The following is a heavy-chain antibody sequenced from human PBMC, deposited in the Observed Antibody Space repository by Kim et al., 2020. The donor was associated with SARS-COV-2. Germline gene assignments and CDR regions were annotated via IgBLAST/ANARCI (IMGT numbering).Heavy chain of an antibody. Sequence: ASVKVSCKASGYTFTNFDIDWVRQAPGQGLEWMGWMNPNTGNAAYAQKFQDRVTMTRDTSIGTAYMELSRLRSEDTAVYFCAKVGSNRANWFDSWGQGTL. CDR2: MNPNTGNA. V-gene: IGHV1-8*01. CDR3: AKVGSNRANWFDS. D-gene: IGHD6-13*01. J-gene: IGHJ5*01. CDR1: GYTFTNFD.